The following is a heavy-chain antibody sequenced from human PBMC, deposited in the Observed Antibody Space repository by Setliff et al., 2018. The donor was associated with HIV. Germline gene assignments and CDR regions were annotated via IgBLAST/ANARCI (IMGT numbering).Heavy chain of an antibody. V-gene: IGHV4-38-2*01. Sequence: PSETLSLTCSVSGYSLSSGFYWGWIRQPPGKGLEWISNVYRSASTYNTPSLKSRATVSVDTNKNHFSLELSSVTTTDPAVYYCARHRGSSSGGPGEFDYWGQGTLVTVSS. CDR2: VYRSAST. D-gene: IGHD3-10*01. CDR3: ARHRGSSSGGPGEFDY. J-gene: IGHJ4*02. CDR1: GYSLSSGFY.